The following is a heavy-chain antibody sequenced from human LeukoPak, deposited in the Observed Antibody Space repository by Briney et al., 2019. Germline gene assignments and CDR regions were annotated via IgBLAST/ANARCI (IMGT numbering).Heavy chain of an antibody. D-gene: IGHD2-8*01. J-gene: IGHJ4*02. Sequence: GGSLRLSCAASGFTFSSYAMHWVRQAPGKGLEWVAVISYDGSNKYYADSVKGRFTISRDNSKNTLYLQMNSLRAEDTAVYYCARDLMRGYWGQGTLVTVSS. CDR1: GFTFSSYA. V-gene: IGHV3-30-3*01. CDR2: ISYDGSNK. CDR3: ARDLMRGY.